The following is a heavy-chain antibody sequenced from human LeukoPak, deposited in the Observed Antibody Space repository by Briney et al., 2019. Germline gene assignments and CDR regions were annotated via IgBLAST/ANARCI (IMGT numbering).Heavy chain of an antibody. CDR2: MNPNSGNT. Sequence: ASVKVSCKASGYTFTSYDINWVRQAAGQGLEWMGWMNPNSGNTGYAQKFQGRVTMTRNTSISTAYMELSSLRSEDTAVYYCAREGSGNDGMDVWGQGTTVTVSS. CDR1: GYTFTSYD. J-gene: IGHJ6*02. V-gene: IGHV1-8*01. D-gene: IGHD3-10*01. CDR3: AREGSGNDGMDV.